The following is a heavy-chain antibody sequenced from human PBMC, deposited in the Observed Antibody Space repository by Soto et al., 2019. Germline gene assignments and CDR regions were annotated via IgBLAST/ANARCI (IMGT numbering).Heavy chain of an antibody. CDR2: TSAYNGER. D-gene: IGHD2-2*02. J-gene: IGHJ6*02. CDR1: GYNLATYT. CDR3: ARGGDCSSTSCYTPNYYDGMDV. Sequence: VQVVQSAAEVKKPGPSGRVPCQPSGYNLATYTFTWVRQPPGQGLEWLGWTSAYNGERNYAPKFQGRVTMTTDRSTSTAYMELRSLRSDDTAVYYCARGGDCSSTSCYTPNYYDGMDVWGQGTTVTVS. V-gene: IGHV1-18*01.